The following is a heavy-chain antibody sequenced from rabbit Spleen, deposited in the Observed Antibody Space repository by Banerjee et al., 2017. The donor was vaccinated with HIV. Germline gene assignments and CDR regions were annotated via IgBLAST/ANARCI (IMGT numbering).Heavy chain of an antibody. V-gene: IGHV1S47*01. CDR2: IEPIFGNT. D-gene: IGHD7-1*01. CDR3: ARDWTGTERFNL. J-gene: IGHJ4*01. CDR1: GFDFSNYG. Sequence: QEQLVESGGGLVQPGGSLKLTCTASGFDFSNYGVSWVRQAPGKGLEWIGYIEPIFGNTYYANWVNGRFTISSHNAQNTLYLQLSSLTAADTATYFCARDWTGTERFNLWGPGTLVTVS.